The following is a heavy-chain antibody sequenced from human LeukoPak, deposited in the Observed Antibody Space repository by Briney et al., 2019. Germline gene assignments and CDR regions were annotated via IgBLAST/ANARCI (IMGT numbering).Heavy chain of an antibody. V-gene: IGHV4-59*01. J-gene: IGHJ4*02. CDR1: GGSISSYY. Sequence: SETLSLTCTVSGGSISSYYWSWIRQPPGKGLEWIGYIYYSGSTNYNPSLKSRVTISVDTSKNQFSLKLSSVTAADTAVYYCARVYSSSWAPSGFDYWGQGTLVTVSS. CDR2: IYYSGST. D-gene: IGHD6-13*01. CDR3: ARVYSSSWAPSGFDY.